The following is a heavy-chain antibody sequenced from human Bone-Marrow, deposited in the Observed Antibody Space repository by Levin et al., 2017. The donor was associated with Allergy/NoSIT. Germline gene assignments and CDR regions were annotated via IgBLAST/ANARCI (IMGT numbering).Heavy chain of an antibody. D-gene: IGHD3-3*01. J-gene: IGHJ4*02. CDR1: GITFTNAW. V-gene: IGHV3-15*01. CDR2: IKTNADGGTI. CDR3: NSGDFDVWSGYYSFEY. Sequence: GGSLRLSCAASGITFTNAWMNWVRQAPGKGLEWVGLIKTNADGGTIDYAAPVKGRLTISRDDSNNTLYLHMNSLITEDTAVYYCNSGDFDVWSGYYSFEYWGQGTLVTVSS.